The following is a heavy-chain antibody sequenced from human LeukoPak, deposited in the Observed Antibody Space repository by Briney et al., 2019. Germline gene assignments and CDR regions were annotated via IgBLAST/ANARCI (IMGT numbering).Heavy chain of an antibody. J-gene: IGHJ3*02. CDR3: ARGGQGDGYSADEAFDI. V-gene: IGHV6-1*01. D-gene: IGHD5-18*01. CDR2: TYYKSKWYN. CDR1: GDSVSSNSAA. Sequence: SQTLSLTCAISGDSVSSNSAAWNWIRQSPSRGLEWLGRTYYKSKWYNDYVVSVKSRININPDTSKNQFSLQLNSVTPEDTAVYYRARGGQGDGYSADEAFDIWGQGTMVTVS.